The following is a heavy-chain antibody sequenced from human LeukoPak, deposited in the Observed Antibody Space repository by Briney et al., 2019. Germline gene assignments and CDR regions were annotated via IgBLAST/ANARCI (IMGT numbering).Heavy chain of an antibody. CDR3: AKGGLMTTVTKFDY. CDR1: GFTFSSYA. CDR2: ISGSGGST. Sequence: HPGGSLRLSCAASGFTFSSYAMSWVRQAPGKGLEWVSAISGSGGSTYYADSVKGRFTISRDNSKNTLYLQMNSLRAEDTAVYYCAKGGLMTTVTKFDYWGQGTLVTVSS. D-gene: IGHD4-17*01. J-gene: IGHJ4*02. V-gene: IGHV3-23*01.